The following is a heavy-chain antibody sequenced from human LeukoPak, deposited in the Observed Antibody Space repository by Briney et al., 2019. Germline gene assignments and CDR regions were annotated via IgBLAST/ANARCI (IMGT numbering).Heavy chain of an antibody. J-gene: IGHJ4*02. CDR1: GFTVSSNY. Sequence: GGSLRLSCAASGFTVSSNYMSWVRQAPGKGLEWVSLIYSDGNTFYADSVKGRFTISRDNSKNTLYLQMNSLRAEDTAVYYCARGRSGSYYVGLVYFDSWGQGTLVTVSS. V-gene: IGHV3-66*01. CDR2: IYSDGNT. D-gene: IGHD1-26*01. CDR3: ARGRSGSYYVGLVYFDS.